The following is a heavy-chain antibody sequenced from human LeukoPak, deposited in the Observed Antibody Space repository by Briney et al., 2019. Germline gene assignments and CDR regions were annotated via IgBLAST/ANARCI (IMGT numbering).Heavy chain of an antibody. D-gene: IGHD3-3*01. J-gene: IGHJ4*02. Sequence: GGSLRLSCAASGFTFSSYWMHWVRQAPGKGLVWVSRINSDGSSTSYADSVKGRFTISRDNSKNTLYLQMNSLRAEDTAVYYCAKDGWAIFGVDWGQGTLVTVSS. CDR2: INSDGSST. CDR1: GFTFSSYW. CDR3: AKDGWAIFGVD. V-gene: IGHV3-74*01.